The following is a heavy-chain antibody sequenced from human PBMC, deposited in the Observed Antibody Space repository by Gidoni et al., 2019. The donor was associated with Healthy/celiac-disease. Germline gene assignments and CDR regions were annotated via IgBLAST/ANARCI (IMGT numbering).Heavy chain of an antibody. CDR2: IYHSVST. J-gene: IGHJ4*02. CDR3: ARAPSCTTGVCNRGYYFDY. V-gene: IGHV4-30-2*01. CDR1: GGSLRSGGSS. Sequence: QLQLQESGSGLVKPSQTLSLTCAVSGGSLRSGGSSWSWIRQPPGKGLDWIGYIYHSVSTYYTPSLKSRVTISVDRSKNPFSLKLSSVTAADTAVYYCARAPSCTTGVCNRGYYFDYWGQGTLVTVSS. D-gene: IGHD2-8*01.